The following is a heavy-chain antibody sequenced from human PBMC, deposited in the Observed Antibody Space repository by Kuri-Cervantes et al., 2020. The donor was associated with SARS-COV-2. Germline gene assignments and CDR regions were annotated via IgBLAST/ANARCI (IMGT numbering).Heavy chain of an antibody. J-gene: IGHJ4*02. CDR2: VSGSGGNR. CDR1: GFSFSASA. Sequence: GGSLRLSCAASGFSFSASAINWVRQRPGQGLEWVSAVSGSGGNRDYADSVKGRFTISRDNSKNTLYLQMNSLRAEDTAVYYCAKDALRDFGVVIIPRFDYWGQGTLVTVSS. D-gene: IGHD3-3*01. CDR3: AKDALRDFGVVIIPRFDY. V-gene: IGHV3-23*01.